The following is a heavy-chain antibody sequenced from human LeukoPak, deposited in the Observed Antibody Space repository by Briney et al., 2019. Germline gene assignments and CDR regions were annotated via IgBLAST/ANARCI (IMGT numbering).Heavy chain of an antibody. D-gene: IGHD3-22*01. CDR2: VIPIFGTA. V-gene: IGHV1-69*01. Sequence: AVKVSCKASGGTFSSYAIIWVPPAPRQGRTRMGGVIPIFGTANYAQTCQGRVTITADESTSTAYMELSSLRSEDTDVYYCARVGDTYYYASSGYYYFDYWGQGNLVTVSS. CDR3: ARVGDTYYYASSGYYYFDY. CDR1: GGTFSSYA. J-gene: IGHJ4*02.